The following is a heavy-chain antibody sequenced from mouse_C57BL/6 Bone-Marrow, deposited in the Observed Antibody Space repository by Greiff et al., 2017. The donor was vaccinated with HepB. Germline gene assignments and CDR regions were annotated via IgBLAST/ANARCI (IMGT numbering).Heavy chain of an antibody. CDR3: ARNSGTRWYFDV. CDR1: GYAFTNYL. J-gene: IGHJ1*03. V-gene: IGHV1-54*01. Sequence: QVHVKQSGAELVRPGTSVKVSCKASGYAFTNYLIEWVKQRPGQGLEWIGVINPGSGGTNYNEKFKGKATLTADKSSSTAYMQLSSLTSEDSAVYFCARNSGTRWYFDVWGTGTTVTVSS. D-gene: IGHD4-1*01. CDR2: INPGSGGT.